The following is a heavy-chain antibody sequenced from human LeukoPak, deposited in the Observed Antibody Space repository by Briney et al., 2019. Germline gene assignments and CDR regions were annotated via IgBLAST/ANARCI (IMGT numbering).Heavy chain of an antibody. D-gene: IGHD5-18*01. V-gene: IGHV4-59*01. Sequence: GSLRLSCAASGFTFSSYEMNWVRQAPGKGLERIGYIYYSGSTNYNPSLKSRVTISVDTSKNQFSLKLSSVTAADTAVYYCARERGRSYGSVPYYYYYMDVWGKGTTVTVSS. CDR3: ARERGRSYGSVPYYYYYMDV. CDR2: IYYSGST. CDR1: GFTFSSYE. J-gene: IGHJ6*03.